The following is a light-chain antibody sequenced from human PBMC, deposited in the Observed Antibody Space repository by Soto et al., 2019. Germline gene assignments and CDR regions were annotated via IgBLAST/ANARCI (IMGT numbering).Light chain of an antibody. V-gene: IGKV3-20*01. CDR1: QSVSNNY. CDR2: GSS. Sequence: EVVLTQSPGTLSLSPGERATLSCRASQSVSNNYLAWYQQKPGQSPKLLIVGSSDRATGIPDRFSGSGSGTDLTLTISSLEPEDFAVYYCQQDGSSPPYTFGQGTKLEIK. J-gene: IGKJ2*01. CDR3: QQDGSSPPYT.